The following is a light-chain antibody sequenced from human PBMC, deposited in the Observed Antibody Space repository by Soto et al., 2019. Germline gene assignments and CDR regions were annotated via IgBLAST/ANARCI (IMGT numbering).Light chain of an antibody. J-gene: IGKJ4*01. CDR2: AAS. Sequence: DIQMTQSPSSLSASVGDRFTITCLSSQSISRYLNCYQQIPGKAPKFLIYAASSLQSGVPSRFSGSGFGTDFTLTISSLQPEDFATYYCQQSHSTPLTFGGGTKVDIK. CDR1: QSISRY. CDR3: QQSHSTPLT. V-gene: IGKV1-39*01.